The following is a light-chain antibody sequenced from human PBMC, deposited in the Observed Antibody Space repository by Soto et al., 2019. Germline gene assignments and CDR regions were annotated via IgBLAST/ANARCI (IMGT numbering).Light chain of an antibody. V-gene: IGKV3-15*01. J-gene: IGKJ4*01. CDR2: GAS. CDR1: QSVSSN. CDR3: QQYNSWSLT. Sequence: EIVMTQSPATLSVSPGERATLSRRASQSVSSNLAWYQQQPGQAPRLLIYGASTRATGIPARFSGSGSATDFTLTISSLQSEDFGVYYCQQYNSWSLTFGGGTKVEIK.